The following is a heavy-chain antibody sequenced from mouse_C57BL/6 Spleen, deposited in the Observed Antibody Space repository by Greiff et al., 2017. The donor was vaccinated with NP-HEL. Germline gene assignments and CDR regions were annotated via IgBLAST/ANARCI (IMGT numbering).Heavy chain of an antibody. CDR1: GYTFTDYY. Sequence: EVQLQQSGPELVKPGASVKISCKASGYTFTDYYMNWVKQSHGKSLEWIGDINPNNGGTSYNQKFKGKATLTVDTSSSTAYMELRSLTSEDSAIYYCARQGDYFGYYYAMDYWGQGASVTVSS. V-gene: IGHV1-26*01. D-gene: IGHD1-2*01. CDR2: INPNNGGT. CDR3: ARQGDYFGYYYAMDY. J-gene: IGHJ4*01.